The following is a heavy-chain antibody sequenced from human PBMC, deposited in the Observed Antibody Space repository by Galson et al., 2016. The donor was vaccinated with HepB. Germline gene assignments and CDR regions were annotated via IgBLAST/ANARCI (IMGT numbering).Heavy chain of an antibody. Sequence: SVKVSCKATGYTFTTYGFSWVRQAPGQGLEWMGWISGYNGNTNYEQKFQGRVTMTIDTSTSTAYMDLRSLRSDDTAVYFCARAFGGSFDYWGQGTLVTVSS. CDR1: GYTFTTYG. V-gene: IGHV1-18*04. J-gene: IGHJ4*02. CDR2: ISGYNGNT. CDR3: ARAFGGSFDY. D-gene: IGHD1-26*01.